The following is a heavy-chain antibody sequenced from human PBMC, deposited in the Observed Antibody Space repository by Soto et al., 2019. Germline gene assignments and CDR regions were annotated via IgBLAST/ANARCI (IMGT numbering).Heavy chain of an antibody. D-gene: IGHD6-19*01. CDR3: ARGSGPPVAFDI. Sequence: KTSETLSLTCTVSGGSISSYYWSWIRQPPGKGLEWIGYIYYSGSTNYNPSLKSRVTISVDTSKNQFSLKLSSVTAADTAVYYCARGSGPPVAFDIWGQGTMVTVSS. CDR2: IYYSGST. J-gene: IGHJ3*02. V-gene: IGHV4-59*01. CDR1: GGSISSYY.